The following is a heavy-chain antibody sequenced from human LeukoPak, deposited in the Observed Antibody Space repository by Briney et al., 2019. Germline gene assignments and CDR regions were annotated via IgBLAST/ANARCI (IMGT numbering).Heavy chain of an antibody. Sequence: ASVKFSGKAFGYTLTGYYMHWGGQAPGQGLKWLGWINPNSGGTNYAQKFQGRVTMTRDTSISTAYMELSRLRSDDTAVYYCAILIGITIFGVERPFDYWGQGTLVTVSS. CDR1: GYTLTGYY. CDR2: INPNSGGT. CDR3: AILIGITIFGVERPFDY. J-gene: IGHJ4*02. V-gene: IGHV1-2*02. D-gene: IGHD3-3*01.